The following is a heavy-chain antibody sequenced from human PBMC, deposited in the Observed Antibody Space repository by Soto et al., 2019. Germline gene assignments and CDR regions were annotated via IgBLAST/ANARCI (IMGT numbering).Heavy chain of an antibody. CDR1: GFTFSTYA. CDR2: ISGSDVST. J-gene: IGHJ4*02. Sequence: LRLSCAASGFTFSTYAMSWVRQAPGKGLEWVSAISGSDVSTYYADSVRGRFTISRDNSKNTLYLQMNSLRAEDTAVYYCGSRYYDSSGYGYWGQGTLVTVS. V-gene: IGHV3-23*01. CDR3: GSRYYDSSGYGY. D-gene: IGHD3-22*01.